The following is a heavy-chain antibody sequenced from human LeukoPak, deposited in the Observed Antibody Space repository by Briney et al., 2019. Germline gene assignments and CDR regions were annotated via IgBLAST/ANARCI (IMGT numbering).Heavy chain of an antibody. CDR1: GGTFSSYA. CDR2: IIPILGIA. V-gene: IGHV1-69*04. D-gene: IGHD4-23*01. J-gene: IGHJ4*02. CDR3: ARAQTTVVTPGGYYFDY. Sequence: GASVKVSCKASGGTFSSYAISWVRQAPGQGLEWMGRIIPILGIANYAQKFQGRVTITADKSTSTAYMELSSLRSEDMAVYYCARAQTTVVTPGGYYFDYWGQGTLVTVSS.